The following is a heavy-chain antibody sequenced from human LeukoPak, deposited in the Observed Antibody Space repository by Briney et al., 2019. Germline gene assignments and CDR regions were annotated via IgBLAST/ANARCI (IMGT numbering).Heavy chain of an antibody. CDR3: ARAYNGNDL. D-gene: IGHD5-12*01. V-gene: IGHV4-4*09. CDR2: IYSGGST. CDR1: GVPVSGYY. Sequence: SETLSLTCTVSGVPVSGYYWAWIRQPPGKGLEYIGHIYSGGSTTYNPSLKRRVTISVDTSNNQFSLNLSSMTAADTAIYYCARAYNGNDLWGQGTLVTVSS. J-gene: IGHJ4*02.